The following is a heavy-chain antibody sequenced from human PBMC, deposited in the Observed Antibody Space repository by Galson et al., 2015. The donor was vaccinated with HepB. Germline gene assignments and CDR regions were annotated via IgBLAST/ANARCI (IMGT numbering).Heavy chain of an antibody. V-gene: IGHV1-18*04. D-gene: IGHD6-19*01. CDR1: GYPFDSYG. CDR2: IGGYNGNT. J-gene: IGHJ5*02. Sequence: SVKVSCKASGYPFDSYGISWVRQAPGQGLEWVGWIGGYNGNTTYAQKVQARVTMTADKSTNTAYMELRSLRSDDTAIYYCARQWPVKALIKLDPWGQGTLVIVSS. CDR3: ARQWPVKALIKLDP.